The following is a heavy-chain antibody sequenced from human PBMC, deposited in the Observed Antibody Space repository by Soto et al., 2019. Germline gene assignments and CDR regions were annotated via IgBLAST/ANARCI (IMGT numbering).Heavy chain of an antibody. J-gene: IGHJ4*02. D-gene: IGHD1-26*01. V-gene: IGHV3-21*01. CDR1: GFTFSSYS. CDR3: ARNLRSSGSYYSLDY. CDR2: ISSSSSYI. Sequence: PGGSLRLSCAASGFTFSSYSMNWVRQAPGKGLEWVSSISSSSSYIYYADSGKGRFTISRDNAKNSLYLQMNSLRAEDTAVYYCARNLRSSGSYYSLDYWGQGTLVTVSS.